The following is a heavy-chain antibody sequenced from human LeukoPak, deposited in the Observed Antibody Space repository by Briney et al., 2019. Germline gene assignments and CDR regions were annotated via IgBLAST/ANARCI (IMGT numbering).Heavy chain of an antibody. J-gene: IGHJ4*02. V-gene: IGHV3-7*01. CDR3: ARVQDDFWSGKADC. CDR2: IKQDGSEK. D-gene: IGHD3-3*01. CDR1: GFTFSSYW. Sequence: PGGSLRLSCAASGFTFSSYWMSWVRQAPGKGLEWVANIKQDGSEKYYVDSVKGRFTISRDNAQNSLYLQMNSLRAEDTAVYYCARVQDDFWSGKADCWGQGTLVTVSS.